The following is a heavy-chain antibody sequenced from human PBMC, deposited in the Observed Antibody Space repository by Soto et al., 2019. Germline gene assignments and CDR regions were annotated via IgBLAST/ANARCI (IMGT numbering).Heavy chain of an antibody. Sequence: ASVKVSCKASGYTFTSYYIHWVRQAPGQGLEWTGIINPRGGITTYAQKFQGRLTMTGDTSTSTVYMELSSLTSEDTAMYHCASSPAYGSSWYGIPPDLSHGMDVWGQGTTVTVS. CDR1: GYTFTSYY. CDR2: INPRGGIT. V-gene: IGHV1-46*01. D-gene: IGHD6-13*01. J-gene: IGHJ6*02. CDR3: ASSPAYGSSWYGIPPDLSHGMDV.